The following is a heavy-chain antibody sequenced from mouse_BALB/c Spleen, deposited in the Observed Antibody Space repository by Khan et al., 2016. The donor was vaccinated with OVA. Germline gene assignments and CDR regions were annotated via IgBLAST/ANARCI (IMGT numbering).Heavy chain of an antibody. J-gene: IGHJ3*01. CDR2: LWGDGST. CDR3: ARDRYYYGRGLAY. D-gene: IGHD1-1*01. CDR1: GFSLTGYG. Sequence: QVQLKESGPGLVAPSQSLSITCTVSGFSLTGYGVIWVRQPPGKGLEWLGMLWGDGSTDYNSALKSRLSISKDNSKSQVFLKMNSLQTDDTARYYGARDRYYYGRGLAYWGQGTLVTVSA. V-gene: IGHV2-6-7*01.